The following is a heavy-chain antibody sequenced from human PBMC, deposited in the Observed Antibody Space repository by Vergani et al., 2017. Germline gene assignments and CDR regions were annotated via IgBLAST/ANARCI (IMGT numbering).Heavy chain of an antibody. D-gene: IGHD1-26*01. Sequence: EVQLVQSGAEVKKPGESLRISCKGSGYSFTSYWISWVRQMPGKGLEWMGRIDPSDSYTNYSPAFQGHVTISADKSISTAYLQWSSLKASDTAMYYCASHSAIPSGSYVDYYYYYGMDVWGQGTTVTVSS. CDR3: ASHSAIPSGSYVDYYYYYGMDV. V-gene: IGHV5-10-1*03. CDR2: IDPSDSYT. CDR1: GYSFTSYW. J-gene: IGHJ6*02.